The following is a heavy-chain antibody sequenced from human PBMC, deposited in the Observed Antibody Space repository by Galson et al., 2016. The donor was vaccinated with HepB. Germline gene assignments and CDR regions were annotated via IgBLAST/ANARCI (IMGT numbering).Heavy chain of an antibody. CDR1: GFTVNSDY. V-gene: IGHV3-66*01. J-gene: IGHJ4*02. D-gene: IGHD5-12*01. Sequence: SLRLSCAASGFTVNSDYMSWVRQAPGKGLEWVSVIYIDGSTYYADSVKGRFTISRDNSKNTLYLQMSSLRVEDTAVYYCARGTGSGTAFDYWGQGILVTGSS. CDR3: ARGTGSGTAFDY. CDR2: IYIDGST.